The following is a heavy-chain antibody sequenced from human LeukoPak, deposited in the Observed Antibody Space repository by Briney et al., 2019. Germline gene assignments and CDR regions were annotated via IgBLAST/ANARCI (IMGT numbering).Heavy chain of an antibody. V-gene: IGHV4-39*02. CDR2: IYYSGST. CDR1: GGSISSSSYY. CDR3: ARDSAYCSSTSCYRTFDY. D-gene: IGHD2-2*01. J-gene: IGHJ4*02. Sequence: SETLSLTCTVSGGSISSSSYYWGWIRQPPGKGLEWIGSIYYSGSTYYNPSLKSRVTISVDTSKNQFSLKLSSVTAADTAVYYCARDSAYCSSTSCYRTFDYWGQGTLVTVSS.